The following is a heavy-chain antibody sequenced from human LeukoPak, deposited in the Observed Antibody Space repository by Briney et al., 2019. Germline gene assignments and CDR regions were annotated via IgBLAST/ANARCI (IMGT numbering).Heavy chain of an antibody. D-gene: IGHD3-22*01. CDR3: ARGGEWYYDSSTYRLFDY. Sequence: GASVKVSCKASGYTFTGYYMHWVRQAPGQGLEWLGWLNPNSGGTSYPQKFQGRVTMTRDTSTSTAYMELSSLRSDDTAMYYCARGGEWYYDSSTYRLFDYWDQGTLVTVSS. CDR2: LNPNSGGT. J-gene: IGHJ4*02. V-gene: IGHV1-2*02. CDR1: GYTFTGYY.